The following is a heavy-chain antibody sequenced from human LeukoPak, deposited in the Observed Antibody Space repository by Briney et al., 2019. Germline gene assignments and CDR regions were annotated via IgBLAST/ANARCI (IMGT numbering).Heavy chain of an antibody. CDR3: ARTGMTMVPKIDY. CDR2: MNPNSGNT. V-gene: IGHV1-8*01. J-gene: IGHJ4*02. Sequence: ASVKVSCKASGYTFTSYDINWVRQATGQELEWMGWMNPNSGNTGYAQKFQGRVTMTRNTSISTAYMELSSLRSEDTAVYYCARTGMTMVPKIDYWGQGTLVTVSS. D-gene: IGHD4/OR15-4a*01. CDR1: GYTFTSYD.